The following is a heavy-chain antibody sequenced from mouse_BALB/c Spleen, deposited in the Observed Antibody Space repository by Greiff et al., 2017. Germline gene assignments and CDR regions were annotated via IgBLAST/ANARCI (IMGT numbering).Heavy chain of an antibody. CDR3: ARFDHYTVVAKDY. CDR1: GYSITSDYA. D-gene: IGHD1-1*01. V-gene: IGHV3-2*02. Sequence: EVKLQESGPGLVKPSQSLSLTCTVTGYSITSDYAWNWIRQFPGNKLEWMGYISYSGSTSYNPSLKSRISITRDTSKNQFFLQLNSVTTEDTATYYCARFDHYTVVAKDYWGQGTTLTVSA. CDR2: ISYSGST. J-gene: IGHJ2*01.